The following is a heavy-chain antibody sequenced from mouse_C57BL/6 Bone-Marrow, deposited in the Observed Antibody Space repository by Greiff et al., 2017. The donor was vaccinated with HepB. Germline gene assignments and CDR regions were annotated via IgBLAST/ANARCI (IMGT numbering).Heavy chain of an antibody. CDR1: EYEFPSYD. Sequence: EVQLQQSGGGLVQPGESLKLSCESNEYEFPSYDMSWVRKTPEKRLELVAAINSDGGSTYYPDTMERRFIISRDNTKNALYLQMSSLRSEDTAVYYCARGGPYYALDYWGQGTSVTVSS. CDR3: ARGGPYYALDY. CDR2: INSDGGST. J-gene: IGHJ4*01. V-gene: IGHV5-2*01. D-gene: IGHD3-3*01.